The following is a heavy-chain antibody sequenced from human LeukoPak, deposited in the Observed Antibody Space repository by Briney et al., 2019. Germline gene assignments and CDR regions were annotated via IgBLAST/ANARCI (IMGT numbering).Heavy chain of an antibody. CDR3: AKDIRDRRSLKNAFDI. CDR2: INWNGAGT. D-gene: IGHD1-26*01. J-gene: IGHJ3*02. CDR1: GFIFEDYG. V-gene: IGHV3-20*04. Sequence: GGSLRLSCVASGFIFEDYGMDWVRHVPGKGLEWVSSINWNGAGTTYAESVKGRFTISRDNAKNSLYLQMNSLRAEDTALYYCAKDIRDRRSLKNAFDIWGQGTMVTVSS.